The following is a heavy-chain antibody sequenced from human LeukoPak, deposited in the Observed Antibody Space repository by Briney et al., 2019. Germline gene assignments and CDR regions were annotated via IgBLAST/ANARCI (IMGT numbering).Heavy chain of an antibody. CDR2: IYYSGST. J-gene: IGHJ6*03. D-gene: IGHD4-23*01. Sequence: KPSETLSLTCTVSGGSISSSSYYWGWIRQPPGTGLEWIVSIYYSGSTYYNPSLKSRVTISVDTSKNQFSLKLSSVTAADTAVYYCAGLKEEWGGNSGAHYYYYMDVWGKGTTVTVSS. CDR3: AGLKEEWGGNSGAHYYYYMDV. V-gene: IGHV4-39*07. CDR1: GGSISSSSYY.